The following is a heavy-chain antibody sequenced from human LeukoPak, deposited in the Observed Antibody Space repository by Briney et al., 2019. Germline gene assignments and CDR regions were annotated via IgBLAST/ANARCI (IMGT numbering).Heavy chain of an antibody. CDR3: ARGGLLLPNWFDP. V-gene: IGHV5-51*01. CDR1: GYSFSTYW. CDR2: IYPGDSDT. J-gene: IGHJ5*02. Sequence: GESLKISCKGSGYSFSTYWIAWVRQMPGKGLEWMGIIYPGDSDTRYSPSFQGQVTISADKSINTAYLQWSSLKASDTAMYYCARGGLLLPNWFDPWGQGTLVTVSS. D-gene: IGHD3-22*01.